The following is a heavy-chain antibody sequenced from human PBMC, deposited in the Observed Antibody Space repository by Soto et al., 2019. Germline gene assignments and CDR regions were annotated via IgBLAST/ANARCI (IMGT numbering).Heavy chain of an antibody. CDR2: ISGSGGST. CDR3: AKDLYDILTGYYDRGFQRWFDP. J-gene: IGHJ5*01. D-gene: IGHD3-9*01. CDR1: GFTFSSYA. Sequence: GSLRLSCAASGFTFSSYAMSWVRQAPGKGLEWVSAISGSGGSTYYADSVKGRFTISRDNSKNTLYLQMNSLRAEDTAVYYCAKDLYDILTGYYDRGFQRWFDPWGQGTLVTVSS. V-gene: IGHV3-23*01.